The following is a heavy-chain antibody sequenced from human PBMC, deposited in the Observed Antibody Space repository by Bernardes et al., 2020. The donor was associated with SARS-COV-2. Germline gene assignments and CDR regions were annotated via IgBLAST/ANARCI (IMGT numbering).Heavy chain of an antibody. CDR2: IRSKAYGGTT. Sequence: GSLRLSCTASGFTFGDYAMSWVRQAPGKGLEWVGFIRSKAYGGTTEYAASVKGRFTISRDDSKSIAYLQMNSLKTEDTAVYYCTRDLLSYYDSSGYYPDYWGQGTLVTVSS. V-gene: IGHV3-49*04. J-gene: IGHJ4*02. D-gene: IGHD3-22*01. CDR1: GFTFGDYA. CDR3: TRDLLSYYDSSGYYPDY.